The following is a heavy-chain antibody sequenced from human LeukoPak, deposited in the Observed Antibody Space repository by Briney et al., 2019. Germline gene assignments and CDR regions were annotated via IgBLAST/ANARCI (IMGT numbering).Heavy chain of an antibody. CDR3: ARGGGSGFDN. CDR2: VSDTGDRT. J-gene: IGHJ4*02. V-gene: IGHV3-23*01. D-gene: IGHD3-10*01. CDR1: GFTFTTYA. Sequence: GGSLRLSCAASGFTFTTYAMSWVRQAPGKGLEWVSSVSDTGDRTYCADSVKGRFTISRDNSKNTLYLHMYSLRADDTAVYYCARGGGSGFDNWGQGTLVTVSS.